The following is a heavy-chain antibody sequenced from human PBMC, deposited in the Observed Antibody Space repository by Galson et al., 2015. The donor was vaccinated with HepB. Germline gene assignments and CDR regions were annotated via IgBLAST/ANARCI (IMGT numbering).Heavy chain of an antibody. J-gene: IGHJ6*03. Sequence: SLRLSCAASGFTFSNAWMNWVRQAPGKGLEWVGRIKSKTDGGTTDYAAPGKCRFTISRDDSKNTLYLQMNSLKTEDKAVYYCTTTNIVVVPAAIGKADYYYYYYMDVWGKGTTVTVSS. CDR1: GFTFSNAW. CDR3: TTTNIVVVPAAIGKADYYYYYYMDV. V-gene: IGHV3-15*07. D-gene: IGHD2-2*02. CDR2: IKSKTDGGTT.